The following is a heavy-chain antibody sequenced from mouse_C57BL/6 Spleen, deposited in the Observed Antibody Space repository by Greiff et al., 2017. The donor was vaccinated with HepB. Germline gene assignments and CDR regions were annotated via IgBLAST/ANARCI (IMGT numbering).Heavy chain of an antibody. D-gene: IGHD2-4*01. CDR2: INPNNGGT. Sequence: DVQLQESGPELVKPGASVKMSCKASGYTFTDYNMHWVKQSHGKSLEWIGYINPNNGGTSYNQKFKGKATLTVNKSSSTAYMELRSLTSEDSAVYYCARFDYDGAWFAYWGQGTLVTVSA. CDR3: ARFDYDGAWFAY. V-gene: IGHV1-22*01. CDR1: GYTFTDYN. J-gene: IGHJ3*01.